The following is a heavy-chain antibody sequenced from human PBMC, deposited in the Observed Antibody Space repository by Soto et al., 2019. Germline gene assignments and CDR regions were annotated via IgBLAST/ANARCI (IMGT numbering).Heavy chain of an antibody. J-gene: IGHJ6*02. CDR1: GASFSGFY. D-gene: IGHD2-21*02. CDR2: INHSGTT. V-gene: IGHV4-34*01. CDR3: ERADRTLVTSYGLDV. Sequence: ETLSLTCAVSGASFSGFYWTWIRQPPGEGLEWIGEINHSGTTNFNPSLRSRLTISLDSSKKHFSLKLTSMTAADAAVYYCERADRTLVTSYGLDVWGQGTKVTVYS.